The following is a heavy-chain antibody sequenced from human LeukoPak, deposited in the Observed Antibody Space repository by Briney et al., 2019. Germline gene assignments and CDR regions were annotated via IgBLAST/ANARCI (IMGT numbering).Heavy chain of an antibody. CDR1: GFSFSNYA. V-gene: IGHV3-30*04. CDR2: ISNDESNK. D-gene: IGHD3-10*01. Sequence: GGSLRLSCVASGFSFSNYAIHWVRQAPGKGLEWVSLISNDESNKQYADSVRGRFTISRDNFKNTVYLQMNSLRREDTAVYYCARGDGPGSYLIDYWGHCTLVTISS. CDR3: ARGDGPGSYLIDY. J-gene: IGHJ4*01.